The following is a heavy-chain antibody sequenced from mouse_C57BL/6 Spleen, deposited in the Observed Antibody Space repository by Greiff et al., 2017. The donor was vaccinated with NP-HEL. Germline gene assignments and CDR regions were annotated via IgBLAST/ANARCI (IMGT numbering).Heavy chain of an antibody. Sequence: EVQLQESGGDLVKPGGSLKLSCAASGFTFSSYGMSWVRQTPDKRLEWVATISSGGSYTYYPDSVKGRFTISRDNAKNTLYLQMSSLKSEDTAMYYCARRDHYGSSYWYFDVWGTGTTVTVSS. V-gene: IGHV5-6*01. J-gene: IGHJ1*03. CDR2: ISSGGSYT. D-gene: IGHD1-1*01. CDR1: GFTFSSYG. CDR3: ARRDHYGSSYWYFDV.